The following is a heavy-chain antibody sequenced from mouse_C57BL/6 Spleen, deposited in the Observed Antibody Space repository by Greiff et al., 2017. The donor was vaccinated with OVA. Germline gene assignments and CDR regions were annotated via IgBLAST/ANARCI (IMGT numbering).Heavy chain of an antibody. CDR2: IYPGDGDT. V-gene: IGHV1-82*01. J-gene: IGHJ4*01. D-gene: IGHD1-1*01. Sequence: QVQLKQSGPELVKPGASVKISCKASGYAFSSSWMNWVKQRPGKGLEWIGRIYPGDGDTNYNGKFKGKATLTADKSSSTAYMQLSSLTSEDSAVYFCARSRYYYGSSPYAMDYWGQGTSVTVSS. CDR3: ARSRYYYGSSPYAMDY. CDR1: GYAFSSSW.